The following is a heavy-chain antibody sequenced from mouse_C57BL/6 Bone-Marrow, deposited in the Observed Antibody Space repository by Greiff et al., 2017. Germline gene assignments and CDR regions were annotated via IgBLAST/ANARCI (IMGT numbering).Heavy chain of an antibody. CDR1: GFSLTSYG. CDR2: IWSGGST. D-gene: IGHD1-1*01. J-gene: IGHJ4*01. CDR3: ARTGYGSRGYYAMDY. Sequence: VQLQQSGPGLVQPSQSLSITCTVSGFSLTSYGVHWVRQSPGKGLEWLGVIWSGGSTDCNAAFISRLSISKDNSKSQVFFKMNSLQADDTAIYYCARTGYGSRGYYAMDYWGQGTSVTVSS. V-gene: IGHV2-2*01.